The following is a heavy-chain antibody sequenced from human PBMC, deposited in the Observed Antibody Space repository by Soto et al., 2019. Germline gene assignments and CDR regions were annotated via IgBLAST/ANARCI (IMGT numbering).Heavy chain of an antibody. D-gene: IGHD5-12*01. CDR2: IYPGDSDT. CDR3: ARHWNSCYGYDAFDI. Sequence: GESLKISCKGSGYSFTSYWIGWVRQMPGKGLEWMGIIYPGDSDTRYSPSFQGQVTISADKSISTAYLQWSSLKASDTAMYYCARHWNSCYGYDAFDIWGQGTMVTVS. J-gene: IGHJ3*02. V-gene: IGHV5-51*01. CDR1: GYSFTSYW.